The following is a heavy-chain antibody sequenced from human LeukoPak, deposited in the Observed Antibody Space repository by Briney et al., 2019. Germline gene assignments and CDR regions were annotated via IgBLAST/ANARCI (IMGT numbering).Heavy chain of an antibody. J-gene: IGHJ4*02. CDR3: ARVAGYFDY. D-gene: IGHD6-19*01. CDR2: ISSSSSYT. Sequence: KSGGSLRLSCAASGFAFSGYSMSWIRQAPGKGLEWVSYISSSSSYTNYADSVKGRFTISRDNAKNSLYLQMNSLRAEDTAVYYCARVAGYFDYWGQGTLVTVSS. CDR1: GFAFSGYS. V-gene: IGHV3-11*06.